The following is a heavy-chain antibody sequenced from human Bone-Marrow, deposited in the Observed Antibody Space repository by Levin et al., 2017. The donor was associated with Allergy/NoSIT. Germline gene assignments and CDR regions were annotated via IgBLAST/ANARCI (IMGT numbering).Heavy chain of an antibody. D-gene: IGHD2-15*01. CDR1: GFSFSNYA. CDR2: ISESGDTT. Sequence: TGGSLRLSCAASGFSFSNYAMNWVRQAPGKGLEWVSSISESGDTTDYADSVKGRFTISRDNSKNTLFLQMNSLRPDDTAVYYCAKQYVVGGWGQGTLVTVSS. J-gene: IGHJ4*02. CDR3: AKQYVVGG. V-gene: IGHV3-23*01.